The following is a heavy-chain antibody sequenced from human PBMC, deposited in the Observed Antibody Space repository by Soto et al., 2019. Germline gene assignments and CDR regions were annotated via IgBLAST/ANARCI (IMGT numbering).Heavy chain of an antibody. V-gene: IGHV3-48*03. J-gene: IGHJ4*02. CDR3: AKETHFIDY. CDR1: GFTFSSYE. Sequence: VQLVESGGDLVQPGGSLRLSCAASGFTFSSYEMNWVRQAPGKGLEWVSYISSTGTSMDYADSVKGRFTISRDNAKNSLFLQLNSLRDEVTAVYYCAKETHFIDYWGQGTLVSVSA. CDR2: ISSTGTSM.